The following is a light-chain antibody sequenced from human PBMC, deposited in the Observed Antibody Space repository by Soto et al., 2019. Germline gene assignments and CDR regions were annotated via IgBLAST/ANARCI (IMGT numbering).Light chain of an antibody. V-gene: IGKV3-15*01. CDR2: SAS. J-gene: IGKJ3*01. CDR1: QSVNNN. Sequence: EIVMTQSPVTLSVSPGERATLSCTASQSVNNNVAWYQQKPGHTPRLLIYSASIGATGTPARFSGSGSGSDFTLTISRLQSEDFAVYFCQHYGTFGPGT. CDR3: QHYGT.